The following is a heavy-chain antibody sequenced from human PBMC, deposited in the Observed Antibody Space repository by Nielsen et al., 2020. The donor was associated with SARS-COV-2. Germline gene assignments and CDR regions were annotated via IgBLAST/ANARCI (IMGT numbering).Heavy chain of an antibody. CDR3: ASPLGDAFDI. CDR2: ISWNSGSI. CDR1: GFTFDDYA. D-gene: IGHD3-16*01. J-gene: IGHJ3*02. Sequence: GESLKISCAASGFTFDDYAMHWVRQAPGKGLEWVSGISWNSGSIGYADSVKGRFTISRDNAKNSLYLQMNSLRAEDTALYYCASPLGDAFDIWGQGTMVTVSS. V-gene: IGHV3-9*01.